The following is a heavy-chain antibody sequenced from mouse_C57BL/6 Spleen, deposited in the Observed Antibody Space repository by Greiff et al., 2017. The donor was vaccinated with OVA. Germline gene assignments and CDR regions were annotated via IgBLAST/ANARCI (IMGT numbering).Heavy chain of an antibody. CDR1: GFTFSSYA. CDR2: ISDCGGYT. J-gene: IGHJ2*01. CDR3: ARGGTTVPFDY. D-gene: IGHD1-1*01. V-gene: IGHV5-4*03. Sequence: EVKLVESGGGLVKPGGSLKLSCAASGFTFSSYAMSWVRQTPEKRLEWVATISDCGGYTYYQDNVKGSFTISRDNAKNTLYMQMSHLKSEDTAVYYCARGGTTVPFDYWGQGTTLTVSS.